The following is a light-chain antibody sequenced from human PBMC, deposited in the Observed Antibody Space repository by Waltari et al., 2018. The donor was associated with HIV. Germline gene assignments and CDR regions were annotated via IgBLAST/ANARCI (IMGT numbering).Light chain of an antibody. J-gene: IGKJ2*01. CDR1: QSISSH. V-gene: IGKV1-39*01. CDR2: AAS. CDR3: QQSYSSPNN. Sequence: DIQMTQSPSSLSATLGDRVTITCRASQSISSHLNWYQLKPGEAPKVLIYAASSLRSYVPSRFSGSGSGTDFTLTISSLQPEDFATYYCQQSYSSPNNFGQGT.